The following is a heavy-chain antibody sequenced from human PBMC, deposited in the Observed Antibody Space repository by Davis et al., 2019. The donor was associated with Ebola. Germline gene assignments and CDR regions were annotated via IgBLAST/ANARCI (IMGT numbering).Heavy chain of an antibody. D-gene: IGHD6-13*01. V-gene: IGHV3-33*05. Sequence: GESLKISCAASGFTFSSYGMHWVRQAPGKGLEWVALISSDGSREYYADSVEGRFTISRDNSKNTLYLQMNSLRAEDTAVYYCVAFQSSSWSLIHYYGMDVWGQGTTVTVSS. J-gene: IGHJ6*02. CDR2: ISSDGSRE. CDR3: VAFQSSSWSLIHYYGMDV. CDR1: GFTFSSYG.